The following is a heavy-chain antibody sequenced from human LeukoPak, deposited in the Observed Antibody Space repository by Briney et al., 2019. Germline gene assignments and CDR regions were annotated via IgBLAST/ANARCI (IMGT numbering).Heavy chain of an antibody. CDR2: MNPNSGNT. CDR1: GYTFTSYD. D-gene: IGHD3-22*01. V-gene: IGHV1-8*01. Sequence: GASVKVSCKASGYTFTSYDINWVRQATGQGLEWMGWMNPNSGNTGYAQKFQGRVTMTRNTSVSTAYMELSSLRSEDTAVYYCARGTYYYDSSGLPYDAFDIWGQGTMVTVSS. J-gene: IGHJ3*02. CDR3: ARGTYYYDSSGLPYDAFDI.